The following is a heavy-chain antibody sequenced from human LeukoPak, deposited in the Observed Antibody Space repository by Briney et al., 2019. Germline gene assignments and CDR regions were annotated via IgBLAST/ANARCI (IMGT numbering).Heavy chain of an antibody. CDR2: IIPIVGIA. V-gene: IGHV1-69*04. Sequence: SVKVSCKASGGTFSSYAISWVRQAPGQGLEWMGRIIPIVGIANYAQKFQGRVTIIADKSTSTAYMELSSLRSEDTAVYYCARGGYDLIVVVAATPDDYFDYWGQGTLVTVSS. D-gene: IGHD2-15*01. CDR3: ARGGYDLIVVVAATPDDYFDY. CDR1: GGTFSSYA. J-gene: IGHJ4*02.